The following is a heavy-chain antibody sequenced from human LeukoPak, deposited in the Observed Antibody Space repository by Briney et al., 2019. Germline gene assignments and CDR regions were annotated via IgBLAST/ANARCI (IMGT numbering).Heavy chain of an antibody. Sequence: GESLKISCKASGYSFSFYWIAWVRQMPGKVLEWMGVIYPRDSDTKYNPSFEGQVTMSADKSLTTVYLQWSSLRASDTGTYYCARHPQGRFYSDTSGHYSALCDYWGQGTLVTVSS. CDR2: IYPRDSDT. CDR3: ARHPQGRFYSDTSGHYSALCDY. D-gene: IGHD3-22*01. V-gene: IGHV5-51*01. CDR1: GYSFSFYW. J-gene: IGHJ4*02.